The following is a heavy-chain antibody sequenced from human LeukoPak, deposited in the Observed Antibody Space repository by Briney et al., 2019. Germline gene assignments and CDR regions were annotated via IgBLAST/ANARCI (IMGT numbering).Heavy chain of an antibody. CDR3: ARGSRGLGGSYNWFDP. CDR1: GVTFSYYW. V-gene: IGHV3-74*01. D-gene: IGHD3-16*01. J-gene: IGHJ5*02. CDR2: IDSDGSSA. Sequence: GGSLRLSCAASGVTFSYYWMHWVRQAPGKGLVWVSRIDSDGSSASYAGSVKGRFTISRDNAKNSLYLQMNSLRAEDTAVYYCARGSRGLGGSYNWFDPWGPGTLVTVSS.